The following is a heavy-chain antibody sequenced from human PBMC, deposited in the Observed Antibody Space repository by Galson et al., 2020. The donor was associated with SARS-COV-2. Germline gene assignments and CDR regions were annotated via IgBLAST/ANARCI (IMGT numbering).Heavy chain of an antibody. J-gene: IGHJ4*02. CDR2: IWYDGSYK. CDR1: GFTFSSSG. D-gene: IGHD2-2*01. V-gene: IGHV3-33*01. Sequence: GGSLRLSCVASGFTFSSSGMHWVRQAPGKGLEWVAVIWYDGSYKYYADSVKGRFTIYRDNSKNTLYLQMNSLRAEDTAVYYCARYSSTYALDYWGQGTRVTVSS. CDR3: ARYSSTYALDY.